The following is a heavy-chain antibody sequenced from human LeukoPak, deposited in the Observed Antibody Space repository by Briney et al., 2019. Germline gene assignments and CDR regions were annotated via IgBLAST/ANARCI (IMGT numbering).Heavy chain of an antibody. D-gene: IGHD3/OR15-3a*01. Sequence: GGSLRLSCAASGFTFSSYGMHWVRQAPGKGLEWVAFIRYDGSNKYYADSVKGRFTISRDNSKNTLYLQMNSLRAEDTAVYYCAKDGPRYYYYMDVWGKGTTVTVSS. J-gene: IGHJ6*03. CDR3: AKDGPRYYYYMDV. CDR2: IRYDGSNK. CDR1: GFTFSSYG. V-gene: IGHV3-30*02.